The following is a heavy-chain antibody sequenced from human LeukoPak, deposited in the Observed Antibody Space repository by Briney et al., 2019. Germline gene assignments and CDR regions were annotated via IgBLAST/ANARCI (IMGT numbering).Heavy chain of an antibody. J-gene: IGHJ4*02. CDR3: ARTAVYYDSSGYYYYFDS. Sequence: ASVKVSCKASGYTFTSYGISWVRQAPGQGLEWMGWISAYNGNTNYAQKLQGRVTMTTDQSTSTAFMELRSLRSDDTAVYYCARTAVYYDSSGYYYYFDSWGQGTLVTVSS. CDR2: ISAYNGNT. CDR1: GYTFTSYG. V-gene: IGHV1-18*01. D-gene: IGHD3-22*01.